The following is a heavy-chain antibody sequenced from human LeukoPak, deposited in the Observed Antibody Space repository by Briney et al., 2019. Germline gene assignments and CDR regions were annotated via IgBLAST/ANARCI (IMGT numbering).Heavy chain of an antibody. CDR1: GFTFSSYS. V-gene: IGHV3-21*01. CDR3: AREIAVAGTGYFDY. J-gene: IGHJ4*02. Sequence: PGGSLGLSCAASGFTFSSYSMNWARQAPGKGLEWVSSISSSSSYIYYADSVKGRFTISRDNAKNSLYLQMNSLRAEDTAVYYCAREIAVAGTGYFDYWGQGTLVTVSS. D-gene: IGHD6-19*01. CDR2: ISSSSSYI.